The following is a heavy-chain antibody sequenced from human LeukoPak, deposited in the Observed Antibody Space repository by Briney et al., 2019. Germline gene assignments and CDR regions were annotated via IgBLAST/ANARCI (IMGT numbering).Heavy chain of an antibody. CDR1: GFTFSSYG. V-gene: IGHV3-NL1*01. CDR3: VRASGHWLILGY. D-gene: IGHD6-19*01. Sequence: QAGGSLRLSCAASGFTFSSYGMHWVRQAPGKGLEWVSVIYSGGSTYYADSVKGRFTISRDNSKNTLYLQMNSLRAEDTAVYYCVRASGHWLILGYWGQGTLVTVSS. J-gene: IGHJ4*02. CDR2: IYSGGST.